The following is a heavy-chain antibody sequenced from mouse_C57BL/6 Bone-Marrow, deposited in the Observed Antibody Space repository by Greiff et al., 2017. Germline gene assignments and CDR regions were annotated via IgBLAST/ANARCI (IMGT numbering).Heavy chain of an antibody. CDR3: VSHYYAMDY. CDR2: IWTGGGT. V-gene: IGHV2-9-1*01. Sequence: VMLVESGPGLVAPSQSLSITCTVSGFSLTSYAISWVRQPPGKGLEWLGVIWTGGGTNYNSALKSRLSISKDNSKSQVFLKMNSLQTDDTARYCSVSHYYAMDYWGQGTSVTVSS. J-gene: IGHJ4*01. CDR1: GFSLTSYA.